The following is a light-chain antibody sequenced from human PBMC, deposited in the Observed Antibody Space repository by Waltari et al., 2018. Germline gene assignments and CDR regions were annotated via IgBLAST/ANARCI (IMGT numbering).Light chain of an antibody. V-gene: IGLV2-11*01. CDR2: DVS. CDR1: SSDIGDYHY. J-gene: IGLJ1*01. CDR3: CSYGGSFSSGYV. Sequence: QSALTQPRSVSGSPGPSVTIPCTGSSSDIGDYHYVSWYQQHPGKAPQFMIYDVSKRPSGVPDRFSGSKSGNTASLTISGLQTEDEADYYCCSYGGSFSSGYVFGSGTKVTVL.